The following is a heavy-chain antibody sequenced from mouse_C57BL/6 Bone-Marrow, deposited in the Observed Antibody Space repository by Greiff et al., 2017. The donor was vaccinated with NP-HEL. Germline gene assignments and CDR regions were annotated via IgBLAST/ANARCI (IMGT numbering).Heavy chain of an antibody. CDR1: GYTFTSYW. CDR3: ALLWLRPLFDY. V-gene: IGHV1-69*01. Sequence: QVQLQQPGAELVMPGASVKLSCKASGYTFTSYWMHWVKQRPGQGLEWIGELDPSDSYTNYNQKFKGKSTLTVDKSSSTAYMQLSSLTSEDSAVYYCALLWLRPLFDYWGQGTTLTVSS. J-gene: IGHJ2*01. CDR2: LDPSDSYT. D-gene: IGHD2-2*01.